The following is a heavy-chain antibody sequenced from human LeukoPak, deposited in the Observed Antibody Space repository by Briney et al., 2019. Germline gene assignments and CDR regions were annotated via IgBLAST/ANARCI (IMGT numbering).Heavy chain of an antibody. CDR2: MNPNSGNT. D-gene: IGHD2-2*01. Sequence: ASVNVSCKASGYTFTSYDINWVRQATGQGREWMGWMNPNSGNTGYAQKFQGGVTITSNTSISTAYMEPNSLRSEDTAVYYCARGPLVIVPAAITYYYGMDVWGQGTTVTVSS. V-gene: IGHV1-8*01. J-gene: IGHJ6*02. CDR1: GYTFTSYD. CDR3: ARGPLVIVPAAITYYYGMDV.